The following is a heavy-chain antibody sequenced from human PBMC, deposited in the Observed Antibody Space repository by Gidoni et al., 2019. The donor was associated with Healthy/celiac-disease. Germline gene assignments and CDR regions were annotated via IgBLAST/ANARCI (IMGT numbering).Heavy chain of an antibody. V-gene: IGHV3-21*01. CDR3: ARLLGYCSSTSCLRAGMDV. Sequence: EVQLVESGGGLVKPGGSLRLSCSASGFTFSSSSMSWVRQAPGKGLEWVSSSSSSSSYIYYADSVKGRFTISRDNAKNSLYLQMNSLRAEDTAVYYCARLLGYCSSTSCLRAGMDVWGQGTTVTVSS. D-gene: IGHD2-2*01. CDR2: SSSSSSYI. CDR1: GFTFSSSS. J-gene: IGHJ6*02.